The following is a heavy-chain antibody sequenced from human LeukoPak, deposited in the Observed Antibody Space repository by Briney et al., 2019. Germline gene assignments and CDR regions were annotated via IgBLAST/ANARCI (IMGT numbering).Heavy chain of an antibody. D-gene: IGHD2-21*01. Sequence: AGSPRLSCAAAGFSSSSYAMSWVRHAPGEGLEWVSATSGSGGSTYYADSVKGRFTISRDNSKNTLYLQMNSLRAEDTAVYACAKQGIGRAFDIWGQGTMVTVSS. CDR3: AKQGIGRAFDI. V-gene: IGHV3-23*01. CDR1: GFSSSSYA. CDR2: TSGSGGST. J-gene: IGHJ3*02.